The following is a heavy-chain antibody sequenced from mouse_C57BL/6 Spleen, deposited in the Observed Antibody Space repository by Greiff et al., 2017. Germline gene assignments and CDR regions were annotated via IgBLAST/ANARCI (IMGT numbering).Heavy chain of an antibody. Sequence: VQLKQPGAELVKPGASVKLSCKASGYTFTSYWMHWVKQRPGRGLEWIGRIDPNSGGTKYNEKFKSKATLTVDKPSSTAYMQLSSLTSEDSAVYYCARGGTVVATGNYWYFDVWGTGTTVTVSS. V-gene: IGHV1-72*01. D-gene: IGHD1-1*01. CDR3: ARGGTVVATGNYWYFDV. CDR1: GYTFTSYW. J-gene: IGHJ1*03. CDR2: IDPNSGGT.